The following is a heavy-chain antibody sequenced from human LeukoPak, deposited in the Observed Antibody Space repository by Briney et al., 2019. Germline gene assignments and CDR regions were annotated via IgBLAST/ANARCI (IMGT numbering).Heavy chain of an antibody. V-gene: IGHV3-48*03. CDR1: GFTFSTYN. D-gene: IGHD3-22*01. Sequence: GGSLRLSCVGSGFTFSTYNMNWFRRAPGKGLEWLSYINKAGDSIYYAQSVKGRFTISRDNAKNSLYLQMSSLRVEDTAVYYCELDSYDSAPSHTWFDPWGQGTLVTVSS. CDR3: ELDSYDSAPSHTWFDP. CDR2: INKAGDSI. J-gene: IGHJ5*02.